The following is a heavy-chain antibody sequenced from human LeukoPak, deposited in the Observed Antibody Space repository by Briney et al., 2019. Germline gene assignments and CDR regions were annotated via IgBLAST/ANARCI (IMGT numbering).Heavy chain of an antibody. J-gene: IGHJ3*02. CDR2: ISAYNGNT. CDR1: GYTFTSYG. D-gene: IGHD3-22*01. Sequence: GASVKVSCKASGYTFTSYGISWVRQAPGQGLEWMGWISAYNGNTNYAQKLQGRVTMTTDTSTSTAYMELRSLRSDDTAVYYCARRYYDSSGYYFDAFDIWGQGTMVTVSS. CDR3: ARRYYDSSGYYFDAFDI. V-gene: IGHV1-18*01.